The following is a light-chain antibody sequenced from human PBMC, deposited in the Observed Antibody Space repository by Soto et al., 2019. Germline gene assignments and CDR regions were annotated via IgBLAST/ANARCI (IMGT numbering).Light chain of an antibody. CDR3: QHYNSYPFT. J-gene: IGKJ3*01. Sequence: DIQMTQSPSTLSASVGDRVTITCRASQSIATWLAWYQQKPGKAPKLLIYDASSLESGVPSRFSGRGSGTEFTLTINSLQPDEFATYFCQHYNSYPFTFGPGTKVDIK. CDR1: QSIATW. CDR2: DAS. V-gene: IGKV1-5*01.